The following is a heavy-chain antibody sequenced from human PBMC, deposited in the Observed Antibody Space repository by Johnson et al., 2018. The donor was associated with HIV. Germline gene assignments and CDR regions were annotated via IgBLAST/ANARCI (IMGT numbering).Heavy chain of an antibody. V-gene: IGHV3-30*03. Sequence: QVQLVESGGGVVQPGRSLRLSCAASGFTFTNYAMHWVRQAPGKGLEWVAVISYDGTNKYYADSVKGRFTISRDSSKNTLYLQMNSLRAEDTAVYYCAITSRTDAFDSWGQGTMVTVSS. D-gene: IGHD1-1*01. CDR1: GFTFTNYA. CDR2: ISYDGTNK. CDR3: AITSRTDAFDS. J-gene: IGHJ3*02.